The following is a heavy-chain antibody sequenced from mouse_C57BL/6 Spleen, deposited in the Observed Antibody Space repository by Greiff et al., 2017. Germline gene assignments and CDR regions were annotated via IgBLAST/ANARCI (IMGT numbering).Heavy chain of an antibody. CDR2: ISGGGGNT. D-gene: IGHD1-1*01. V-gene: IGHV5-9*01. J-gene: IGHJ1*03. Sequence: EVMLVESGGGLVKPGGSLKLSCAASGFTFSSYTMSWVRQTPEKRLEWVATISGGGGNTYYPDSVKGRFTISRDNAKNTLYLQMSSLRSEDTALYYCASFYYGSSYWYFDVWGTGTTVTVSS. CDR3: ASFYYGSSYWYFDV. CDR1: GFTFSSYT.